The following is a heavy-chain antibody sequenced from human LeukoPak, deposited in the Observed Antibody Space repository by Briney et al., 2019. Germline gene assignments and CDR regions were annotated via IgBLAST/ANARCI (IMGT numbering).Heavy chain of an antibody. CDR1: GYSISSGYY. J-gene: IGHJ6*03. CDR3: ARYGCSSTSCFYYYYYYMDV. CDR2: IYHSGST. Sequence: ASETLSLTCAVSGYSISSGYYWGWIRQPPGKGLEWIGSIYHSGSTYYNPSLKSRVTISVDTSKNQFSLKLSSVTAADTAVYYCARYGCSSTSCFYYYYYYMDVWGKGTTVTVSS. V-gene: IGHV4-38-2*01. D-gene: IGHD2-2*01.